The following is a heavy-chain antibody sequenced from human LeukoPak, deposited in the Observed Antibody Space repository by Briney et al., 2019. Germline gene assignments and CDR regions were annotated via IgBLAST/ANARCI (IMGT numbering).Heavy chain of an antibody. Sequence: GGSLRLSCAGSGFIFNNYAMHWVRQPPGKGLEWVSGISWNSGSIDYADTVKGRFTISRDNAEKSRYLQMNSLRVEDTAFYYCAKDNRRHYTSGPNPDSLHWGQGALVTVSS. CDR3: AKDNRRHYTSGPNPDSLH. J-gene: IGHJ4*02. CDR1: GFIFNNYA. CDR2: ISWNSGSI. D-gene: IGHD6-19*01. V-gene: IGHV3-9*01.